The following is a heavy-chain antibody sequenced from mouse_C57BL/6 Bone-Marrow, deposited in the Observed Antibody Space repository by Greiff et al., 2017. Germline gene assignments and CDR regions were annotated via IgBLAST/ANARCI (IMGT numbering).Heavy chain of an antibody. Sequence: VKLVESGGGLVQPGGSLKLSCAASGFTFSDYGMAWVRQAPRKGPEWVAFISNLAYSIYYADTVTGRFTISRENAKNTLYLEMSSPRSEDTAMYYCARRYGSPYAMDYWGQGTSVTVSS. CDR1: GFTFSDYG. D-gene: IGHD1-1*01. CDR3: ARRYGSPYAMDY. CDR2: ISNLAYSI. J-gene: IGHJ4*01. V-gene: IGHV5-15*04.